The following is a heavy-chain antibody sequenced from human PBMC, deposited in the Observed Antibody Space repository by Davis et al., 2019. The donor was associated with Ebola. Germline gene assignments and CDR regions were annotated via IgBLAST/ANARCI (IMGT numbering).Heavy chain of an antibody. CDR3: TTEQGIVGATTVL. Sequence: GESLKISCAASGFTFSNAWMNWVRQAPGKGLEWVGRIKSKTDGGTTDYAAPVKGRFTISRDDSKNMLYLQMNSLKTEDTAVYYCTTEQGIVGATTVLWGQGTLVTVSS. V-gene: IGHV3-15*07. CDR2: IKSKTDGGTT. J-gene: IGHJ4*02. CDR1: GFTFSNAW. D-gene: IGHD1-26*01.